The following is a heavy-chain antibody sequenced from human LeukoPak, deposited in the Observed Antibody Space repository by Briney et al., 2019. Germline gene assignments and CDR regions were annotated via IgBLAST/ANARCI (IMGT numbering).Heavy chain of an antibody. D-gene: IGHD1-1*01. CDR3: ARGQLERLRGYMDV. CDR2: ISSSSSYI. J-gene: IGHJ6*03. CDR1: GFTFSSYS. V-gene: IGHV3-21*01. Sequence: PGGSLRLSCAASGFTFSSYSMNWVRQAPGKGLEWVSSISSSSSYIYYADSVKGRFTISRDDAKNSLYLRMNSLRAEDTAVYYCARGQLERLRGYMDVWGKGTTVTVSS.